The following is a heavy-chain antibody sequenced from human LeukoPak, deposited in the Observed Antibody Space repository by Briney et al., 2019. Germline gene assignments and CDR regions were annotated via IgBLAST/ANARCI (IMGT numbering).Heavy chain of an antibody. CDR3: ATKREQWLVPTYYFDY. CDR1: GFTLSDYY. D-gene: IGHD6-19*01. CDR2: ISSSATTI. Sequence: PGGSLRLSCAASGFTLSDYYMSWIRQAPGKGLEWVSFISSSATTIYYADSVKGRFTISRDNAKNSLYLQMNSLRAEDTAVYYCATKREQWLVPTYYFDYWGQGTLVTVSS. V-gene: IGHV3-11*01. J-gene: IGHJ4*02.